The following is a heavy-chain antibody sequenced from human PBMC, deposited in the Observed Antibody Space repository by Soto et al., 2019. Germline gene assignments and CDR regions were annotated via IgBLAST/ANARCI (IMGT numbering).Heavy chain of an antibody. D-gene: IGHD3-22*01. CDR1: GFTFTSSA. CDR3: AADKDSSGYIEVDY. V-gene: IGHV1-58*02. CDR2: IVAGSGNT. J-gene: IGHJ4*02. Sequence: SVKVSCKASGFTFTSSAMQWVRQARGQRLEWIGWIVAGSGNTNYAQKFQERVTITRDMSTSTAYMELSSLRSEDTAVYYCAADKDSSGYIEVDYWGQGTLVTVSS.